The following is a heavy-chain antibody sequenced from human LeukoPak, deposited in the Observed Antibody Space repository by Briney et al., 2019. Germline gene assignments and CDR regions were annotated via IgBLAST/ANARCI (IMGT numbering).Heavy chain of an antibody. J-gene: IGHJ6*03. CDR3: AREKWGSYSPTGVYYYYYYYMDV. CDR2: IYSGGST. D-gene: IGHD1-26*01. CDR1: GFTVSSNY. Sequence: GGSLRLSCAASGFTVSSNYMSWVRQAPGKGLEWVSVIYSGGSTYYADSVKGRFTISRDNSKNTLYLQMNSLRAEDTAVYYCAREKWGSYSPTGVYYYYYYYMDVWGKGTTVTISS. V-gene: IGHV3-53*01.